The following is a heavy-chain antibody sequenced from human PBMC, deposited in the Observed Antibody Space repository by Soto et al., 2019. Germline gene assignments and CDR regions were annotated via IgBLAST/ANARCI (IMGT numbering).Heavy chain of an antibody. Sequence: SETLSLTCTVSGGSISSGGYYWSWIRQHPGKGLEWIGYIYYSGSTYYNPSLKSRVTISVDTSKNQFSLKLSSVTAADTAVYYCARTTLGATGTLLYYFDYWGQGTLVTVSS. CDR2: IYYSGST. CDR3: ARTTLGATGTLLYYFDY. CDR1: GGSISSGGYY. J-gene: IGHJ4*02. V-gene: IGHV4-31*03. D-gene: IGHD1-1*01.